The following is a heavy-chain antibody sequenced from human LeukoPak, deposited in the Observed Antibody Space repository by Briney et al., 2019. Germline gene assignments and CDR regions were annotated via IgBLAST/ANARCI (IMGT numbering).Heavy chain of an antibody. Sequence: GGSLRLSCAASGFTFSSYAMHWVRQAPGKRLEWVSYISSSSTIYYADSVKGRFTISRDNAKNSLYVQMNSLRDEDTAVYYCARMASYDFWSGYHQRENWFDPWGQGTLVTVSS. CDR3: ARMASYDFWSGYHQRENWFDP. CDR1: GFTFSSYA. J-gene: IGHJ5*02. CDR2: ISSSSTI. V-gene: IGHV3-48*02. D-gene: IGHD3-3*01.